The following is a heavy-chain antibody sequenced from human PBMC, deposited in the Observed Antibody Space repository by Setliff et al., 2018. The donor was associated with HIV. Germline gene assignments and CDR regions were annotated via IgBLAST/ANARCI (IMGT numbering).Heavy chain of an antibody. Sequence: PGGSLRLSCAASGFSFSNAWMNWVRQAPGKGLEWVGRIKSKTDGGTTEYAASAKGRFTISRDDSKSIAYLQMNSLKAEDTAIYYCTRDRVATTSLLYYFDYWGQGILVTVSS. CDR2: IKSKTDGGTT. CDR3: TRDRVATTSLLYYFDY. J-gene: IGHJ4*02. V-gene: IGHV3-15*07. D-gene: IGHD5-12*01. CDR1: GFSFSNAW.